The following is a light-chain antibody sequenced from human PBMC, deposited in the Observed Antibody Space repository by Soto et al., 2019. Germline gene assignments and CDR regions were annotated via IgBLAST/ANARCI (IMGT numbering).Light chain of an antibody. J-gene: IGKJ1*01. CDR3: QQYDNWPRT. Sequence: EIEFTQSPCTLSLSPGERATLSCRASQSVTSSYLAWWQQKPGQAPRLLIYGTSTRATGIPARFSGSGSGTEFTLTISSLQSEDFAFYYCQQYDNWPRTFGQGTKVDIK. CDR1: QSVTSSY. CDR2: GTS. V-gene: IGKV3-15*01.